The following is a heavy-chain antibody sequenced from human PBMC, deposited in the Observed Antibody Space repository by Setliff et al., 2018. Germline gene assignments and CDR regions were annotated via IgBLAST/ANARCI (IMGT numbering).Heavy chain of an antibody. D-gene: IGHD3-3*01. J-gene: IGHJ3*02. CDR3: ARQAIFGSDAFDI. CDR1: GYSFTNYW. CDR2: IYPGDSDT. Sequence: GESLKISCKGSGYSFTNYWIGWVRQMPRKGLEWMGIIYPGDSDTRYSPSFQGQVTISADKSISTAYLQWSSLKASDTAMYYCARQAIFGSDAFDIWGQGTMVTVSS. V-gene: IGHV5-51*01.